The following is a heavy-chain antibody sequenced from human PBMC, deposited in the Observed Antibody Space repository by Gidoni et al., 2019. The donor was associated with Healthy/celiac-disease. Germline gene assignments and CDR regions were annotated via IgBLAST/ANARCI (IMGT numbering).Heavy chain of an antibody. D-gene: IGHD5-12*01. CDR2: IWYDESNK. J-gene: IGHJ6*02. Sequence: QVQLVESGGGVVQPGRSLRLSCAASGFTFRSYGMHWVRQAPGKGLEWVAVIWYDESNKDYADSVKGRFTISRDNSKNTLYLQMNSLRAEDTAVYYCARDKGGGYDHLYYYYGMNVWGQGTTVTVSS. CDR3: ARDKGGGYDHLYYYYGMNV. CDR1: GFTFRSYG. V-gene: IGHV3-33*01.